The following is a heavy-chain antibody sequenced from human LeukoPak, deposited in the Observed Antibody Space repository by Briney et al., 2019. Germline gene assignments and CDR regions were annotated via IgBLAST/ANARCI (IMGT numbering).Heavy chain of an antibody. Sequence: ASVQGFCCAASYTITDNYLLTVVQAPGQGFQWMGWINPNSGGTNYAQRFQGRVTLTRATSISTAYIELSSLMTGDTAVVYCASAQSTGNFNHWGQGTLVTVSS. D-gene: IGHD2-8*02. J-gene: IGHJ4*02. CDR3: ASAQSTGNFNH. V-gene: IGHV1-2*02. CDR2: INPNSGGT. CDR1: SYTITDNY.